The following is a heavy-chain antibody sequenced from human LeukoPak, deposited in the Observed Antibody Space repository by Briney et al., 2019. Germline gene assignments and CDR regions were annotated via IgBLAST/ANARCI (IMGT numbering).Heavy chain of an antibody. CDR1: GFTFSSYA. V-gene: IGHV3-23*01. J-gene: IGHJ5*02. D-gene: IGHD3-10*01. CDR2: ISGKGDRT. Sequence: GGSLRLSCAASGFTFSSYAMTWVRQAPGKRLEWVSSISGKGDRTYYADSVKGRFTISRDNSKNTLYLQMNSLRAEDTAVYYCAKYYYSLGSTFDPWGQGTLVTVSS. CDR3: AKYYYSLGSTFDP.